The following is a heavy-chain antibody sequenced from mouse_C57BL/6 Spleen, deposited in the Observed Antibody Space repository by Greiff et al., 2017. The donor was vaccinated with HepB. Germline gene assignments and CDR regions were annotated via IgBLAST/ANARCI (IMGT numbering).Heavy chain of an antibody. CDR3: AKEGSSWAWFAY. Sequence: EVMLVESGGGLVKPGGSLKLSCAASGFTFSDYGMHWVRQAPEKGLEWVAYISSGSSTIYYADTVKGRFTIPRDNAKNTLFLQMTSLRSEDTARYYCAKEGSSWAWFAYWGQGTLVTVSA. D-gene: IGHD1-1*01. CDR1: GFTFSDYG. V-gene: IGHV5-17*01. CDR2: ISSGSSTI. J-gene: IGHJ3*01.